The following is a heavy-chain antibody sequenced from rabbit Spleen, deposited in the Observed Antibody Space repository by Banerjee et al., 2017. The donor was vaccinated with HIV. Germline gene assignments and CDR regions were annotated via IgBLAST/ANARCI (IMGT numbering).Heavy chain of an antibody. V-gene: IGHV1S47*01. Sequence: QEQLVESGGGLVTLGGSLKLSCKASGIDFSSFGISWVRQAPGKGLEWIAYIYPNYDNTDYANWVNGRFTISRENAQNTVFLQMTSLTAADTATYFCARDGAGGSYFALWGPGTLVTVS. CDR1: GIDFSSFG. J-gene: IGHJ4*01. CDR2: IYPNYDNT. D-gene: IGHD8-1*01. CDR3: ARDGAGGSYFAL.